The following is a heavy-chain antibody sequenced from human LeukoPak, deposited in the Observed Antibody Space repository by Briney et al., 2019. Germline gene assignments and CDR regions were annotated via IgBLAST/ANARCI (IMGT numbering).Heavy chain of an antibody. J-gene: IGHJ3*02. Sequence: SETLSLTCTVSGGSVRSYYWSWIRQPAGKGLEWIGQIYTSGTSNYNPSLKSRLTMSVDTSKDQVSLKLSSVTAADTAVYYCARDTHIRLIVVGDAFEIWGQGTMVTVSS. V-gene: IGHV4-4*07. CDR2: IYTSGTS. CDR1: GGSVRSYY. D-gene: IGHD3-22*01. CDR3: ARDTHIRLIVVGDAFEI.